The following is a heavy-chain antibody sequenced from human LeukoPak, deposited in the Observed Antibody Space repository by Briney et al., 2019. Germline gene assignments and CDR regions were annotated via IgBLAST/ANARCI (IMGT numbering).Heavy chain of an antibody. CDR2: ISSSGSTI. J-gene: IGHJ4*02. V-gene: IGHV3-11*01. CDR3: ARGWVIHANSFDY. Sequence: PGGSLRLSRAASGFTFSDYYMSWIRQAPGKGLEWVSYISSSGSTIYYADSVKGRFTISRDNAKNSLYLQMNSLRAEDTAMYYCARGWVIHANSFDYWGQGTLVTVSS. CDR1: GFTFSDYY. D-gene: IGHD2-21*01.